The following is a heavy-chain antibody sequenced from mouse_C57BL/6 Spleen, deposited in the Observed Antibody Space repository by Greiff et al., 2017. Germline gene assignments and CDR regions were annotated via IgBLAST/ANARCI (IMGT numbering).Heavy chain of an antibody. Sequence: VQLQQPGAELVRPGSSVKLSCKASGYTFTSYWMHWVKQRPIQGLEWIGNIDPSDSDTHYNQKFKDKATLTVDKSSSTAYMQLSSLPSEDSAVYYCARSGLVYDYWGQGTTLTVAS. CDR2: IDPSDSDT. CDR3: ARSGLVYDY. D-gene: IGHD3-2*02. J-gene: IGHJ2*01. V-gene: IGHV1-52*01. CDR1: GYTFTSYW.